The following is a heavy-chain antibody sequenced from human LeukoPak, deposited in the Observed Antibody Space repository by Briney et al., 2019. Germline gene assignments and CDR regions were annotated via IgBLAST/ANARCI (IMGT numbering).Heavy chain of an antibody. J-gene: IGHJ5*02. V-gene: IGHV4-38-2*01. CDR1: GFSSSTSYY. D-gene: IGHD3-10*01. Sequence: SETPSLTCVVSGFSSSTSYYWGWIRQPPGKGLEWIGVVFHTGITYCNTSLQSRVTISIDTSKRHFSLQLTSVTAADTAVYFCARFAIVRDLATYSWIDPWGQGTLVTVSS. CDR2: VFHTGIT. CDR3: ARFAIVRDLATYSWIDP.